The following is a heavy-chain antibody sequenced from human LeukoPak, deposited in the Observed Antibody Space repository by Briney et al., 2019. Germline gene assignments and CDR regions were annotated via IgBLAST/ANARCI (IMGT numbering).Heavy chain of an antibody. Sequence: ASVKVSCKASGYTFTSYGISWVRQAPGQGLEWMGWISAYNGNTNYAQKLQGRVTMTTDTSTSTAYMELRSLRSDDTAVYYCARLLGYCSSTSCSLSYYGMDVWGQGTTVTVSS. CDR1: GYTFTSYG. V-gene: IGHV1-18*01. CDR2: ISAYNGNT. D-gene: IGHD2-2*01. CDR3: ARLLGYCSSTSCSLSYYGMDV. J-gene: IGHJ6*02.